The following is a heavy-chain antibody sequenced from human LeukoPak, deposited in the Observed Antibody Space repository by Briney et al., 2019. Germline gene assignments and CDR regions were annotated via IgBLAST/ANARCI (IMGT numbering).Heavy chain of an antibody. Sequence: SETLSLTCVVSGDSITSGRYFWSWIRQPAGKGLEWIGRIYTSGSTNYNPSLGNRITISLDTSKNQFSLKLNSVTAADTAVYYCARDRSVVVAGRGVFDFWGQGILVTVSS. J-gene: IGHJ4*02. CDR1: GDSITSGRYF. CDR2: IYTSGST. D-gene: IGHD6-19*01. V-gene: IGHV4-61*02. CDR3: ARDRSVVVAGRGVFDF.